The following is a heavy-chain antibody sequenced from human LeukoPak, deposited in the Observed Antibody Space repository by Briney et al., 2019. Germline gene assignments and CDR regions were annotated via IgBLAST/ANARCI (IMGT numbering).Heavy chain of an antibody. CDR1: GYTFTSYG. CDR3: ARPEGGATLGY. D-gene: IGHD1-26*01. Sequence: ASVKVSCKASGYTFTSYGISWVRQAPGQGLEWMGWVSAYNGDTNYAQNFQGRVTMTTDTSTSTAYMELRSLRSDDTAVYYCARPEGGATLGYWGQGTLVTVSS. CDR2: VSAYNGDT. V-gene: IGHV1-18*01. J-gene: IGHJ4*02.